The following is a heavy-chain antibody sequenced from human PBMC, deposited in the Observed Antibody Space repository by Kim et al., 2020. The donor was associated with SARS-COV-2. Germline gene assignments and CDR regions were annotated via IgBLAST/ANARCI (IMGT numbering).Heavy chain of an antibody. J-gene: IGHJ6*02. D-gene: IGHD2-21*01. CDR1: GFTFSSYG. Sequence: GGSLRLSCAASGFTFSSYGMHWVRQAPGKGLEWVAVIWYDGSNKYYADSVKGRFTISRDNSKNTVYLQTNSLRAEDTAVYYCAKDLVVAASYYYYGMDVWGQGTTVTVS. CDR3: AKDLVVAASYYYYGMDV. CDR2: IWYDGSNK. V-gene: IGHV3-33*06.